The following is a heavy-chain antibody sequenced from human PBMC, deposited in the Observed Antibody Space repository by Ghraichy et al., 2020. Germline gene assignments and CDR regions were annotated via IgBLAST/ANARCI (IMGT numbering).Heavy chain of an antibody. V-gene: IGHV3-9*01. CDR2: ISWNSGSI. J-gene: IGHJ6*02. Sequence: GGSLRLSCAASGFTFDDYAMHWVRQAPGKGLEWVSGISWNSGSIGYADSVKGRFTISRDNAKNSLYLQMNSLRAEDTALYYCAKFGTAAAGTDYYYGMDVWGQGTTVTVAS. D-gene: IGHD6-13*01. CDR1: GFTFDDYA. CDR3: AKFGTAAAGTDYYYGMDV.